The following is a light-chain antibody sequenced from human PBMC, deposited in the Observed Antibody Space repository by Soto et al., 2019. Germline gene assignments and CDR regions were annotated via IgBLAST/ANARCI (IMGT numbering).Light chain of an antibody. CDR2: DVT. V-gene: IGLV2-14*01. CDR3: ASFTSISIYV. Sequence: QSVLTPPASVSGSPGQLITISCGGTGDDIGGYNFVSWYQHHPGKAPKLIIYDVTHRPSGVSERFSGSKSGFTASLTISGLQPEDESHYYCASFTSISIYVFGTGTKVTVL. CDR1: GDDIGGYNF. J-gene: IGLJ1*01.